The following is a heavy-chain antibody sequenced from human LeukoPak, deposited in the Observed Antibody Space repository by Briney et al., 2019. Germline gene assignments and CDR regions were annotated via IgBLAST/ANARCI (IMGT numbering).Heavy chain of an antibody. D-gene: IGHD4-11*01. CDR1: GGSISSSSYY. V-gene: IGHV4-39*02. CDR2: IYYSGST. CDR3: AREVTDAFDI. Sequence: RASETLSLTCTVSGGSISSSSYYWGWIRQPPGKGLEWIGRIYYSGSTYYNPSLKSRVTISVDTSKNQFSLQLSSVTPEDTAVYYCAREVTDAFDIWGQGTMVTVSS. J-gene: IGHJ3*02.